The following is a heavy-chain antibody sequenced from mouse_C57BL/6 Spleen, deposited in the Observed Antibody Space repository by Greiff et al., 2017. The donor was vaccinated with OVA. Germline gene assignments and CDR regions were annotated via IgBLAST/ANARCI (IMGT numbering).Heavy chain of an antibody. V-gene: IGHV2-5*01. J-gene: IGHJ4*01. Sequence: VKLMESGPGLVQPSQSLSITCTVSGFSLTSYGVHWVRQSPGKGLEWLGVIWRGGSTDSNAAFMSRLSITKDNSKSQVFFKMNSLQADDTAIYYCANYDYGYYAMDYWGQGTSVTVSS. D-gene: IGHD2-4*01. CDR2: IWRGGST. CDR3: ANYDYGYYAMDY. CDR1: GFSLTSYG.